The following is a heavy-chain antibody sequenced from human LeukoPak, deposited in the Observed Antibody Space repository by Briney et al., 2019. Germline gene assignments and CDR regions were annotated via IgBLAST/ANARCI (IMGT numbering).Heavy chain of an antibody. V-gene: IGHV4-39*01. D-gene: IGHD3-22*01. CDR3: ARGYQAPYYYDSSGYYYWGSY. CDR1: GGSISSSSYY. CDR2: IYYSGST. Sequence: SETLSLTCTVSGGSISSSSYYWGWIRQPPGKGLEWIGSIYYSGSTYYNPSLKSRVTISVDTSKIQFSLKLSSVTAADTAVYYCARGYQAPYYYDSSGYYYWGSYWGQGTLVTVSS. J-gene: IGHJ4*02.